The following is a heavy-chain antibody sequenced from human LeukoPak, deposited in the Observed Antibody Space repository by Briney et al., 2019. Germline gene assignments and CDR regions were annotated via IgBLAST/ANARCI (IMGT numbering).Heavy chain of an antibody. CDR3: ARIIAAAGTREPSYYYGMDV. Sequence: SETLSLTCAVSGGSISSAGYSWGWIRQPPGKGLEWIGYIFHSGSTYYNPSLKSRVTISPDRSKNQFSLKLSSVTAADTAVYYCARIIAAAGTREPSYYYGMDVWGQGTTVTVSS. CDR1: GGSISSAGYS. CDR2: IFHSGST. J-gene: IGHJ6*02. V-gene: IGHV4-30-2*01. D-gene: IGHD6-13*01.